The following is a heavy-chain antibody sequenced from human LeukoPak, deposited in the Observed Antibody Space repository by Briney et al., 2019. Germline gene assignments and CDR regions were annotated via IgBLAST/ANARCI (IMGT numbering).Heavy chain of an antibody. CDR1: GFTFSDYD. Sequence: GSLRLSCAASGFTFSDYDLSWVRQAPGKGLECVAAISRGVGSTYYADSVKGRFTISRDNSKNTLYLQMNNLRADDTAVYYCAKKGQADDYGKPDWGQGTLVTVSS. J-gene: IGHJ4*02. V-gene: IGHV3-23*01. CDR2: ISRGVGST. D-gene: IGHD4-17*01. CDR3: AKKGQADDYGKPD.